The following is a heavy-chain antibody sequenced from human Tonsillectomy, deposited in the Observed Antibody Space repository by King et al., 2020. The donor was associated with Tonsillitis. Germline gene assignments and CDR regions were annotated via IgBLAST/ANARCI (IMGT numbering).Heavy chain of an antibody. V-gene: IGHV1-2*02. D-gene: IGHD6-13*01. CDR3: AKPSSWFFDS. CDR1: GYPFTGYY. J-gene: IGHJ4*02. CDR2: VNPNSGGT. Sequence: QLVQSGAEVKKPGASVKVSCKASGYPFTGYYMHWVRQAPGQGLEWMGWVNPNSGGTKFAQKFQDRVTMTTDTSISTAYMEVSRLTSDDTAVYYCAKPSSWFFDSWGQGTLVTVSS.